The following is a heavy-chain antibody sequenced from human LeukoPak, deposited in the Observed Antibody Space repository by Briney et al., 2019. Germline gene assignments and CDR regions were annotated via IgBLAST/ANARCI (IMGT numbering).Heavy chain of an antibody. CDR2: IYYSGST. Sequence: KPSETLSLTCTVSGGSISSSSYYWGWIRQPPGKGLEWIGSIYYSGSTYYNPSLKSRVTISVDTSKNQFSLKLSSVTAADTAVYYCARSTGLRFLEWLSIRTSLPGESYYFDYWGQGTLVTVSS. D-gene: IGHD3-3*01. CDR1: GGSISSSSYY. J-gene: IGHJ4*02. CDR3: ARSTGLRFLEWLSIRTSLPGESYYFDY. V-gene: IGHV4-39*01.